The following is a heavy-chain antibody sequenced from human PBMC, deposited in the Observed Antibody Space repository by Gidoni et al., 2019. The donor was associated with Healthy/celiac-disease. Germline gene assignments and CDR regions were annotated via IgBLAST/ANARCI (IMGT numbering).Heavy chain of an antibody. CDR3: ARDCLGPSYKLCISSSDQFDY. V-gene: IGHV1-2*06. Sequence: QVQLVQSGAEVKKPGASVKVSCKASGYTFTGYYMHWGRQAPGQGLEWMGRINPNSGGTNYAQKFQGRVTMTRDTSISTAYMELSRLRSDDTAVYYCARDCLGPSYKLCISSSDQFDYWGQGTLVTVSS. CDR1: GYTFTGYY. J-gene: IGHJ4*02. CDR2: INPNSGGT. D-gene: IGHD6-6*01.